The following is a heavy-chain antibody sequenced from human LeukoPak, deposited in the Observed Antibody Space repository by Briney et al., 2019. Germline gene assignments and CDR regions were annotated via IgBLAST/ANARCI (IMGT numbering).Heavy chain of an antibody. CDR2: ISGSGGST. J-gene: IGHJ4*02. CDR3: AKGLEDIVVVVAASPIDY. Sequence: PGGSLRLSCAASGFTFSSYATGWVRQAPGKGLEWVSAISGSGGSTYYADSVKGRFTISRDNSKNTLYLQMNSLRAEDTAVYYCAKGLEDIVVVVAASPIDYWGQGTLVTVSS. V-gene: IGHV3-23*01. CDR1: GFTFSSYA. D-gene: IGHD2-15*01.